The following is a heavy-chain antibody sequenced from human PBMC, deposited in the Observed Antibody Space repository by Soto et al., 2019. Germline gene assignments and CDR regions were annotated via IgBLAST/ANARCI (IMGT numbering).Heavy chain of an antibody. Sequence: GSGPTLVNPTQTLTLTCTFSGFSLSTSGVGVGWIRQPPGKALEWLALIYWDDDKRYSPSLKSRLTITKDTSKNQVVLTMTNMDPVDTATYFCAHRRQGYCSGGSCYYDYWGQGTLVTVSS. V-gene: IGHV2-5*02. CDR3: AHRRQGYCSGGSCYYDY. CDR1: GFSLSTSGVG. J-gene: IGHJ4*02. D-gene: IGHD2-15*01. CDR2: IYWDDDK.